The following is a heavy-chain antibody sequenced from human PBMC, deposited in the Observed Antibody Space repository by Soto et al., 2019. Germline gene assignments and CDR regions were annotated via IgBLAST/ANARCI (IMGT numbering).Heavy chain of an antibody. CDR1: GYTLTELS. J-gene: IGHJ4*02. Sequence: ASVKVSCKVSGYTLTELSMNWVRQAPGKGLEWVSYISSSRSNIDYADSVKGRFTISRDNAKNTLYLQMNSLRDEDTAVYYCAHFDWFIDYWGQGTQVTVSS. CDR2: ISSSRSNI. CDR3: AHFDWFIDY. V-gene: IGHV3-48*02. D-gene: IGHD3-9*01.